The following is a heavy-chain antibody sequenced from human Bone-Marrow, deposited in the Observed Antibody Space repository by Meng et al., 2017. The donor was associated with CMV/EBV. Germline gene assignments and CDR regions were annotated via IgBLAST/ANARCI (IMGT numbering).Heavy chain of an antibody. D-gene: IGHD2-15*01. CDR1: GFTFSNYG. J-gene: IGHJ4*02. V-gene: IGHV3-30*02. CDR2: IRNDGSNK. CDR3: AKDGCSGGSCYSYFDY. Sequence: GESLKISCAASGFTFSNYGMHWVRQAPGKGLEWVAFIRNDGSNKYADSVKGRFTISRDNSKNTLYLQMNSLRAEDTAVYYCAKDGCSGGSCYSYFDYWGQGTLVTVSS.